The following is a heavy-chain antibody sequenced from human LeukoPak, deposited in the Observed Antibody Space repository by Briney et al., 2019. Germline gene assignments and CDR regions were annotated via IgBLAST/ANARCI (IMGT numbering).Heavy chain of an antibody. J-gene: IGHJ4*02. D-gene: IGHD2-2*02. Sequence: PGGSLRLSSVASGFTFSSFEMNWVRPAPGKGLEWVSSISSSSSYIYYGDSVKGRFTSSRDNAKNSLYLQMNSLRAEDTAVYYCASDHLGYCSSTSCYTGGYWGQGTLVTVSS. CDR3: ASDHLGYCSSTSCYTGGY. V-gene: IGHV3-21*01. CDR2: ISSSSSYI. CDR1: GFTFSSFE.